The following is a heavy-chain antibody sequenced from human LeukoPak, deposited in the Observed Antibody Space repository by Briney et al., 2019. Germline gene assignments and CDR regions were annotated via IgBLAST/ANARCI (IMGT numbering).Heavy chain of an antibody. Sequence: GGSLRLSCAASGFTFSNYNMNWVRQAPGKGLEWVSSIVTGGTYTHYADSVKGRFTISRDNAKNSLNLQMTRLRAEGTAVYYCARDTRVYSDFWSGYSNWGQGTLVTVSS. V-gene: IGHV3-21*01. CDR1: GFTFSNYN. D-gene: IGHD3-3*01. J-gene: IGHJ4*02. CDR2: IVTGGTYT. CDR3: ARDTRVYSDFWSGYSN.